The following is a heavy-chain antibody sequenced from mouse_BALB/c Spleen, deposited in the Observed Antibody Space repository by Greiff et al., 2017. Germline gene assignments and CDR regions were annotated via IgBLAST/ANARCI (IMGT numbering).Heavy chain of an antibody. CDR3: ARSRGNYPWFAY. CDR2: ISYSGST. D-gene: IGHD2-1*01. CDR1: GYSITSDYA. Sequence: EVQLQQSGPGLVKPSQSLSLTCTVTGYSITSDYAWNWIRQIPGNKLEWMGYISYSGSTSYNPSLKSRISITRDTSKNQFFLQLNSVTTEDTATYYCARSRGNYPWFAYWGQGTLVTVSA. J-gene: IGHJ3*01. V-gene: IGHV3-2*02.